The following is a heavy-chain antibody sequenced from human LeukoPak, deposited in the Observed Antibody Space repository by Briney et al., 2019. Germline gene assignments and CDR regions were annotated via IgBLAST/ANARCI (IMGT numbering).Heavy chain of an antibody. Sequence: GRSLRLSCAASGFTFSSYSMNWVRQAPGKGLEWVSSISSSSSYIYYADSVKGRFTISRDNAKNSLYLQMNSLRAEDTAVYYCARDRDYYDSSGYYYDYWGQGTLVTVSS. CDR1: GFTFSSYS. J-gene: IGHJ4*02. CDR3: ARDRDYYDSSGYYYDY. V-gene: IGHV3-21*01. D-gene: IGHD3-22*01. CDR2: ISSSSSYI.